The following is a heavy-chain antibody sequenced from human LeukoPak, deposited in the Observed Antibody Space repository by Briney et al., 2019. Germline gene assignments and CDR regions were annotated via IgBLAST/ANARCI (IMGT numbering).Heavy chain of an antibody. V-gene: IGHV3-30-3*01. CDR3: ASGPRGYSYGVFDY. D-gene: IGHD5-18*01. CDR2: ISYDGSNK. CDR1: GFTFSSYA. Sequence: GGSLRLSCAASGFTFSSYAMHWVRQAPGKGLEWVAVISYDGSNKYYADSVKGRFTISRDNSKNTLYLQMNSLRAEDTAVYYCASGPRGYSYGVFDYWGQGTLVTVSS. J-gene: IGHJ4*02.